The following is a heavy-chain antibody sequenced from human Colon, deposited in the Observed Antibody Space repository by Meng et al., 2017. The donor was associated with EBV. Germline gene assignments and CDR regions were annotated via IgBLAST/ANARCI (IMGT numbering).Heavy chain of an antibody. CDR3: ASSDYYRSDY. D-gene: IGHD3-22*01. J-gene: IGHJ4*02. CDR1: GGSLSGAY. V-gene: IGHV4-34*12. Sequence: QVQLQQWGAGLMKPSXXLSLTCAGNGGSLSGAYWNWIRQPPGKGLEWIGEIIHGGSPSYNPSLKSRVTISIDTSKNQLSLKLNSVTAADTAVYYCASSDYYRSDYWGQGTLVTVSS. CDR2: IIHGGSP.